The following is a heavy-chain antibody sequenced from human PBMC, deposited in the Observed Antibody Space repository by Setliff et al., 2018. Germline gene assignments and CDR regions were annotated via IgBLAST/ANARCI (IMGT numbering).Heavy chain of an antibody. V-gene: IGHV4-38-2*01. D-gene: IGHD3-22*01. Sequence: SETLSLTCAVSGYSISSGYYWGWIRQPPGKGLEWIGSIYHSGSTYYNPSLKSRVTISVDTSKNQFSLMLYSVTAADTAIYYYARYDSSGYSENYYFDYWGQGTLVTVSS. CDR2: IYHSGST. J-gene: IGHJ4*02. CDR3: ARYDSSGYSENYYFDY. CDR1: GYSISSGYY.